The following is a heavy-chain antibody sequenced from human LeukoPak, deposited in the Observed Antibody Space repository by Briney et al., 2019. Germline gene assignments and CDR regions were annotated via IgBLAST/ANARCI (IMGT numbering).Heavy chain of an antibody. V-gene: IGHV3-48*01. Sequence: PGGSLRLSCAASGFTFSSYSMNWVRQAPGKGLEWVSYISSSSTIYYADSVKGRFTISRDNAKNSLYLQMNSLRAEDTAVYYCASSPIPYSSDFDYWGQGTLVTVSS. CDR1: GFTFSSYS. J-gene: IGHJ4*02. D-gene: IGHD4-11*01. CDR2: ISSSSTI. CDR3: ASSPIPYSSDFDY.